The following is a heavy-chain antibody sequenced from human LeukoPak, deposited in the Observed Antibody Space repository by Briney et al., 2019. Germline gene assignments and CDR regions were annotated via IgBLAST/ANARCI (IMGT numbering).Heavy chain of an antibody. J-gene: IGHJ4*02. V-gene: IGHV4-30-4*08. Sequence: SETLSLTCTVSGGSISSGDYYWRWIRQPPGKGLEWIGYIYYSGSTYYNPSLKSRVTISVDTSKNQFSLKLSSVTAADTAVYYCASHSSTSCVNCFDYWGQGTLVTVSS. CDR2: IYYSGST. CDR1: GGSISSGDYY. CDR3: ASHSSTSCVNCFDY. D-gene: IGHD2-2*01.